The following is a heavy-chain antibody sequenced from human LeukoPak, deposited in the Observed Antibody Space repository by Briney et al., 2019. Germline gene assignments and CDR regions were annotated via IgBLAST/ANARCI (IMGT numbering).Heavy chain of an antibody. D-gene: IGHD3-22*01. CDR2: IKQDGSEK. CDR1: GFTFSSYW. CDR3: AREGWYYDSSGYYQRGGSFDY. V-gene: IGHV3-7*01. Sequence: QPGGSLRLSCAASGFTFSSYWMSWDRQAPGKGLEWVANIKQDGSEKYYVDSVKGRFTISRDNAKNSLYLQMNSLRAEDTAVYYCAREGWYYDSSGYYQRGGSFDYWGQGTLVTVSS. J-gene: IGHJ4*02.